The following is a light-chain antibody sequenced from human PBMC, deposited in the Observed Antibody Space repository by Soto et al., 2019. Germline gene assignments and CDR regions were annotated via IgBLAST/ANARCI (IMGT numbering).Light chain of an antibody. J-gene: IGLJ2*01. CDR2: DVS. Sequence: QSALTQPASVSGSPGQSITISCTGTNSDIGGYNYVSWYQQHPGKAPKLMIYDVSNRPSGVSYRFSGSKSGNTASLSISGLQAEDEAYYCCSSYTSRSTLGVFGGGTKLTVL. CDR3: SSYTSRSTLGV. CDR1: NSDIGGYNY. V-gene: IGLV2-14*03.